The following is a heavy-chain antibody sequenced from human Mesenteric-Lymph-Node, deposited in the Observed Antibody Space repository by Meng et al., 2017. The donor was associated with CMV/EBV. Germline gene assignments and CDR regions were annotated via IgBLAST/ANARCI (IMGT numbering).Heavy chain of an antibody. Sequence: SETLSLTCAVSGGSTSSVTYYWGWIRQPPGKGLEWIGSISYSGITYYNPSLKSRVTISVDSSQNQFSLKLSSVTAADTAVYYCARDEGEYRVYSRLDWGQGTLVTVSS. D-gene: IGHD6-13*01. V-gene: IGHV4-39*07. CDR2: ISYSGIT. CDR1: GGSTSSVTYY. CDR3: ARDEGEYRVYSRLD. J-gene: IGHJ4*02.